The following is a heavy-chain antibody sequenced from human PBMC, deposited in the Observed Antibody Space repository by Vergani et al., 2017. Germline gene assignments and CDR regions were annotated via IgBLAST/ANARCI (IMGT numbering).Heavy chain of an antibody. J-gene: IGHJ6*03. Sequence: QVQLVQSGAEVKKPGASVKVSCKASGYTFTGYYMHWVRQAPGQGLEWMGWINPNSGGTNYAQKFQGRVTMTRDTSISTAYVELSRLRSDDTAVYYCARDGSSSWRYYYYYMDVWGKGTTVTVSS. CDR3: ARDGSSSWRYYYYYMDV. CDR1: GYTFTGYY. V-gene: IGHV1-2*02. CDR2: INPNSGGT. D-gene: IGHD6-13*01.